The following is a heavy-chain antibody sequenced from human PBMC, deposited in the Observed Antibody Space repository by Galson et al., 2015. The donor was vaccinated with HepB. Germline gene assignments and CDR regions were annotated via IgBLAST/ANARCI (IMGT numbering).Heavy chain of an antibody. V-gene: IGHV3-11*06. D-gene: IGHD6-19*01. CDR1: GFTFSDYS. Sequence: SLRLSCAASGFTFSDYSMSWIRQAPGKGLEWVSYISSSSSYTNYADSVKGRFTISRDNAKNSLYLQMNSLRAEDTAVYYCARDMRIGVAGTNYYYGMDVWGQGTTVTVSS. CDR3: ARDMRIGVAGTNYYYGMDV. J-gene: IGHJ6*02. CDR2: ISSSSSYT.